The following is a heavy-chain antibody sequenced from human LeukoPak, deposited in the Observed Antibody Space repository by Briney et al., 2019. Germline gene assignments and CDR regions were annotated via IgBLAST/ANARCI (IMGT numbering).Heavy chain of an antibody. D-gene: IGHD4-17*01. CDR3: ARAKNTYGARPYYFDY. CDR1: GFTVSSNY. J-gene: IGHJ4*02. CDR2: IYSGGST. Sequence: GGSLRLSCAASGFTVSSNYMSWVRQAPGKGLEWVSVIYSGGSTYYADSVKGRFTISRDNSKNTLYLQMNSLRAEDTAVYYRARAKNTYGARPYYFDYWGQGTLVTVSS. V-gene: IGHV3-53*01.